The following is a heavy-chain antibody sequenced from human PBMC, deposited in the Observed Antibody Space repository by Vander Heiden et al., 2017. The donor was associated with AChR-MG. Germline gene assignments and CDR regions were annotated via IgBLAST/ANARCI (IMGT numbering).Heavy chain of an antibody. V-gene: IGHV1-69*01. CDR1: GGTFSRYA. J-gene: IGHJ3*02. Sequence: QVQLVQSGAEVKKPGSSVKVSCKASGGTFSRYAISWVRQAPGQGLEWMGGIIPIFGTANYAEKFQGRVTITADESTSTAYMELSSLRSEDTAVYYCARVRGRIFGVVIPDAFDIWGQGTMVTVSS. CDR3: ARVRGRIFGVVIPDAFDI. CDR2: IIPIFGTA. D-gene: IGHD3-3*01.